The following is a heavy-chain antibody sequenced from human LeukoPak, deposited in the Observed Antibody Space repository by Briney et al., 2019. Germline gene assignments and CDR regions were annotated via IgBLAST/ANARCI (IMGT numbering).Heavy chain of an antibody. V-gene: IGHV3-53*01. CDR2: IYSGGTT. CDR1: GFTVSTNY. J-gene: IGHJ3*02. Sequence: GGSLRLSCAASGFTVSTNYMNWVRQAPGKGLEWVSVIYSGGTTYYAGSVRGRFSISRDTSKNTLYLQMNSLRAEDTAVYYCARGSVRAFDIWGQGTMVTVSS. CDR3: ARGSVRAFDI. D-gene: IGHD1-26*01.